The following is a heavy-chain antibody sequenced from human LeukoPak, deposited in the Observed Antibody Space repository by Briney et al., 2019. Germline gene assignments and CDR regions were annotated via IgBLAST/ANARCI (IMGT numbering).Heavy chain of an antibody. V-gene: IGHV3-7*01. CDR1: GVTFSSYG. Sequence: GGALRLSCAASGVTFSSYGMSWCRQAPGRGLEGWANREQDGSEEYYVDSVKGRFTISRDKGKNSLYLQMNRLRAEDTAVYYCARVKTYYYDRSGQGGEYYFDYWGQGTLVTVSS. D-gene: IGHD3-22*01. CDR3: ARVKTYYYDRSGQGGEYYFDY. CDR2: REQDGSEE. J-gene: IGHJ4*02.